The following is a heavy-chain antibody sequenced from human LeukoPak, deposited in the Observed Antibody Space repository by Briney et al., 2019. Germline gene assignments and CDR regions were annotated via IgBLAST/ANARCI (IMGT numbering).Heavy chain of an antibody. Sequence: GASLKISCKGSGYIFTSYWIGWVRQMPGKGLEWMGIIYPGDSDTRYSPSFQGQVTISADKSISTAYLQWSSLKASDTAMYYCARLKGYYDSSGSLFDYWGQGTLVTVSS. V-gene: IGHV5-51*01. J-gene: IGHJ4*02. CDR2: IYPGDSDT. CDR1: GYIFTSYW. D-gene: IGHD3-22*01. CDR3: ARLKGYYDSSGSLFDY.